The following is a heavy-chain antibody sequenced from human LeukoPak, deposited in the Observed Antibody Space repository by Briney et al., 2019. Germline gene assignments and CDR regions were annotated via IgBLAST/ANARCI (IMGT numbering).Heavy chain of an antibody. D-gene: IGHD2-2*01. J-gene: IGHJ3*02. CDR2: IFYSAST. V-gene: IGHV4-59*01. CDR3: ARLPHCSSTTCHRGAFDI. CDR1: GGSISSYY. Sequence: SETLSLTCTVSGGSISSYYWSWIRQPPGKGLEWIGYIFYSASTNYNPSLKSRVTISVDTSKNQFSLKLSSVTAADTAVYYCARLPHCSSTTCHRGAFDIWGQGTTDTVSS.